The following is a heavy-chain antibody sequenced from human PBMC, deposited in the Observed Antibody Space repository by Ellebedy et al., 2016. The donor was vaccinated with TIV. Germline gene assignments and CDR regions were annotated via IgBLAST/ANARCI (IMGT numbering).Heavy chain of an antibody. CDR1: GGSISRSSYY. J-gene: IGHJ5*01. CDR2: IYYSGNT. V-gene: IGHV4-39*01. CDR3: ARNPPTYNWVDS. Sequence: PSETLSLTCTVSGGSISRSSYYWGWFRQPPGKGLEWIGNIYYSGNTDYNPSLKRRVSISVDTSKNQFSLKLRSVTAADTAVYYCARNPPTYNWVDSWGQGTLVTVSS.